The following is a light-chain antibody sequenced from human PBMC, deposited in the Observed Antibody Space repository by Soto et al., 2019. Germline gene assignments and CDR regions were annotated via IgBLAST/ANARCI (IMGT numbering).Light chain of an antibody. J-gene: IGKJ5*01. CDR2: KAS. CDR3: QQYNSYPYT. V-gene: IGKV1-5*03. CDR1: QSISSW. Sequence: DIQMTQSPSSLSASIGDRVTITCRASQSISSWLAWYQQKPGKAPKLLIYKASSLESGVPSRFSGSGSGTEFTLTISSLQPDDFATYYCQQYNSYPYTFGQGTRLEIK.